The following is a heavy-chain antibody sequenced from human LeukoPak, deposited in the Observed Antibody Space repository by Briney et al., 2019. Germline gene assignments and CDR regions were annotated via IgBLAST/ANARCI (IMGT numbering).Heavy chain of an antibody. Sequence: SETLSLTCTVSGGSISNYYWSWIRQPPGKRLEWIGYIYYNGRTNYNPSLKSRVTISVVTAKNQFSLKLSSVTAADKAVYYCAREGYSSGWYIGGAFDIWGQGKMVTVSS. J-gene: IGHJ3*02. CDR3: AREGYSSGWYIGGAFDI. CDR1: GGSISNYY. CDR2: IYYNGRT. D-gene: IGHD6-19*01. V-gene: IGHV4-59*01.